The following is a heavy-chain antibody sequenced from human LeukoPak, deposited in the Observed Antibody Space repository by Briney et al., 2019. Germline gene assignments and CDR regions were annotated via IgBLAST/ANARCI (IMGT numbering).Heavy chain of an antibody. D-gene: IGHD3-10*01. CDR3: ARHFPYVRSYYP. Sequence: SETLSLTCTVSGGSISSYYWSWIRQPPGKGLEWIGYIYYSGSTNYKPSLKSRVTISLDTSKKEFSLKLSSVTAADTAMYYCARHFPYVRSYYPWGQGTLVTVSS. CDR2: IYYSGST. V-gene: IGHV4-59*08. J-gene: IGHJ5*02. CDR1: GGSISSYY.